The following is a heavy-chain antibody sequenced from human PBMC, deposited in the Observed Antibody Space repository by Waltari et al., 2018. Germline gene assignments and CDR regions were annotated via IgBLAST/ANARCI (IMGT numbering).Heavy chain of an antibody. Sequence: QVQLQESGPGLVKPSETLSLTCTVSGGSISSHYWSWIRQPPGKGLEWIGYIYYSGSTNYNPSLKSRVTISVDTSKNQFSLKLSSVTAADTAVYYCAREVAVAAHDAFDIWGQGTMVTVSS. CDR2: IYYSGST. CDR1: GGSISSHY. V-gene: IGHV4-59*11. CDR3: AREVAVAAHDAFDI. J-gene: IGHJ3*02. D-gene: IGHD6-19*01.